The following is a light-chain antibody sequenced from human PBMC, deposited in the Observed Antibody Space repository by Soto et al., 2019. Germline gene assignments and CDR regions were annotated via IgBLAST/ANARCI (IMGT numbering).Light chain of an antibody. Sequence: QSALTQPASVSGSPGQSITISCTGTSSDVGGYNYVSWYQQHPGKAPKLMIYDVSNRPSGVSNRFSGSKSGNTASLTISGLQAEDEADYYCSSYTSSITSYVFGTGTKLTVL. V-gene: IGLV2-14*01. J-gene: IGLJ1*01. CDR3: SSYTSSITSYV. CDR1: SSDVGGYNY. CDR2: DVS.